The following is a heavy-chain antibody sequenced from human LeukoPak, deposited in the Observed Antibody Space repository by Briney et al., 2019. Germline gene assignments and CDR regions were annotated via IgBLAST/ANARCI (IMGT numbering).Heavy chain of an antibody. CDR3: ARALISYDSGSYRAFDI. CDR2: IYYSGST. J-gene: IGHJ3*02. CDR1: GGSISSGGYS. D-gene: IGHD3-10*01. V-gene: IGHV4-30-4*07. Sequence: SETLSLTCAVSGGSISSGGYSWSWIRQPPGKGLVWIGYIYYSGSTYYNPSLESRVTISVDTSKNQFSLKLSSVTAADTAVYYCARALISYDSGSYRAFDIWGQGTMVTVSS.